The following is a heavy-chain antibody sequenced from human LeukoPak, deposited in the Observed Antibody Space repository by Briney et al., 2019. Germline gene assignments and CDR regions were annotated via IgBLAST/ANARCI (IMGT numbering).Heavy chain of an antibody. J-gene: IGHJ3*02. CDR3: AREGYCSGGSCYNYYDSSGYYYRGAFDI. Sequence: SETLSLTCTVSGGSISSYYWSWIRQPPGKGLEWIGYIYYSGSTNYNPSLKSRVTISVDTSKNQFSLKLSSVTAADTAVYYCAREGYCSGGSCYNYYDSSGYYYRGAFDIWGQGTMVTVSS. D-gene: IGHD3-22*01. CDR1: GGSISSYY. CDR2: IYYSGST. V-gene: IGHV4-59*01.